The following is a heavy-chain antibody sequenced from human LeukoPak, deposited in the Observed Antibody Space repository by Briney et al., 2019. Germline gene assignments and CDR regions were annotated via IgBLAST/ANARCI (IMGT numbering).Heavy chain of an antibody. D-gene: IGHD2-15*01. CDR3: ARGRYCSGGGCHYFDY. Sequence: PGGSLRLSCAVSGLTFNSYWMSWVRQAPGKGLEWVANRKQDGSEKFYVDSVKGRFTISRDNAKNSLYLQMNSLRAEDTAVFYCARGRYCSGGGCHYFDYWGQGTLVTVSS. J-gene: IGHJ4*02. CDR1: GLTFNSYW. V-gene: IGHV3-7*01. CDR2: RKQDGSEK.